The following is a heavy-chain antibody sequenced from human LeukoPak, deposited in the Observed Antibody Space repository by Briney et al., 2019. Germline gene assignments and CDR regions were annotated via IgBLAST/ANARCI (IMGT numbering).Heavy chain of an antibody. CDR3: ARVGSRPYSSSWYRLEYYFDC. CDR1: GFTFSDYY. V-gene: IGHV3-11*01. J-gene: IGHJ4*02. D-gene: IGHD6-13*01. Sequence: PGGSLRLSCAASGFTFSDYYMSWIRQAPGKGLEWVSYISSSGSTIYYADSVKGRSTISRDNAKNSLYLQMNSLRAEDTAVYYCARVGSRPYSSSWYRLEYYFDCWGQGTLVTVSS. CDR2: ISSSGSTI.